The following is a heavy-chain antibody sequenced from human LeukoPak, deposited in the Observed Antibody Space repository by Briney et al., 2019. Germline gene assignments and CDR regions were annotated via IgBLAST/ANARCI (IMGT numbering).Heavy chain of an antibody. J-gene: IGHJ4*02. CDR3: ASLSITTATTVDF. D-gene: IGHD1-1*01. Sequence: PGRSLRLSCATTGFTFSDYVMHWVRQAPGKGLEWVAFIWYDGSNRYYADSVRGRFTISRDNSKNTLFLQMNSLRVEDTAVYYCASLSITTATTVDFWGQGTLVTLSS. V-gene: IGHV3-33*01. CDR2: IWYDGSNR. CDR1: GFTFSDYV.